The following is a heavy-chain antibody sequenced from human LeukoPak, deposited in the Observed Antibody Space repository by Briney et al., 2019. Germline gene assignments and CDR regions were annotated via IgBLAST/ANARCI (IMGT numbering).Heavy chain of an antibody. J-gene: IGHJ4*02. CDR3: ARDGTVAGGFDY. CDR1: GFTFSSYG. D-gene: IGHD6-19*01. V-gene: IGHV3-30*03. Sequence: PGRSLRLSCAASGFTFSSYGMHWVRQAPGKGLEWVAVISYDGSNKYYADSVKGRFTISRDNSKNTLYLQMNSLRAEDTAVYYCARDGTVAGGFDYWGQGTLVTVSS. CDR2: ISYDGSNK.